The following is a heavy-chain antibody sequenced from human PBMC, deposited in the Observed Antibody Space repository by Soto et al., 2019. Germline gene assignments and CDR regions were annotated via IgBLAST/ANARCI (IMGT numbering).Heavy chain of an antibody. CDR3: ARGDQWPGLKLGY. V-gene: IGHV4-59*02. J-gene: IGHJ4*02. D-gene: IGHD6-19*01. Sequence: QVQLQESGTGLVKPSETLSLTCSVSHASVSSYYWCWIRQAPGKGPERIGQIHFSGSTNYNHSLKNHVNISIDTSKTPFSLRLSAVNAADAGVYICARGDQWPGLKLGYWAQGTLVTVSS. CDR1: HASVSSYY. CDR2: IHFSGST.